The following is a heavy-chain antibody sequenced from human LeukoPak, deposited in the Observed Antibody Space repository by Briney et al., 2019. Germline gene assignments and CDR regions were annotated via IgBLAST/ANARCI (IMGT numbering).Heavy chain of an antibody. D-gene: IGHD1-26*01. CDR2: ISDNGDST. J-gene: IGHJ4*02. CDR3: AREVGALDY. CDR1: GFTFSTFA. V-gene: IGHV3-23*01. Sequence: GESLRLSCAASGFTFSTFAVSWVRQAPVKGLEWVSIISDNGDSTYYADSVKGRFTTSRDNSKNTLYLQMNSLRAEDTAVYYCAREVGALDYWGQGTLVTVSS.